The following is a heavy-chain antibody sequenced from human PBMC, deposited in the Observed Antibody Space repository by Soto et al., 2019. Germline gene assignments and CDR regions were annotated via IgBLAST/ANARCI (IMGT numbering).Heavy chain of an antibody. J-gene: IGHJ4*02. Sequence: QVQLQESGPGLVKPSQTRSLTCTVSGGSISSGDYYWSWIRQPPGKGLEWIGYMYSSGTTYYNPSLKSRVTISVDTSKNQFSLSLNSVTAADTAVYYCARDFSGFSSSWWYFDYWGQGALVTVSS. CDR1: GGSISSGDYY. CDR2: MYSSGTT. D-gene: IGHD6-13*01. V-gene: IGHV4-30-4*01. CDR3: ARDFSGFSSSWWYFDY.